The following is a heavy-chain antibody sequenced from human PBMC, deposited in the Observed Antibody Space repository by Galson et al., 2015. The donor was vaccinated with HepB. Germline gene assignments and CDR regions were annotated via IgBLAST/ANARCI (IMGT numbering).Heavy chain of an antibody. CDR3: AKDRGPREAFDI. CDR2: ISYDGSNK. D-gene: IGHD1-26*01. J-gene: IGHJ3*02. CDR1: GFTFSSYG. Sequence: SLRLSCAASGFTFSSYGMHWVRQAPGKGLEWVAVISYDGSNKYYADSVKGRFTISRDNSKNTLYLQMNSLRAEDTAAYYCAKDRGPREAFDIWGQGTMVTVSS. V-gene: IGHV3-30*18.